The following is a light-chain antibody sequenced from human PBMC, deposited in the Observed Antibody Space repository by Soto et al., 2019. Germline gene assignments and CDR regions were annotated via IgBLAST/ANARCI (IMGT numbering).Light chain of an antibody. CDR3: SSYTSTSTPYV. V-gene: IGLV2-14*01. CDR1: SSDVGGYNY. CDR2: DVS. Sequence: QSVLTQPASVSWSPGQSITISCTGTSSDVGGYNYVSWYQQHPGKAPKVMIYDVSNRPSGVSNRFSGSKSGNTASLTISGLQAEDEADYYCSSYTSTSTPYVFGTGTKVTVL. J-gene: IGLJ1*01.